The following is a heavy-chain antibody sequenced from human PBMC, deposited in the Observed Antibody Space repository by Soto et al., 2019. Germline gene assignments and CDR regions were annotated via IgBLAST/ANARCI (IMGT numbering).Heavy chain of an antibody. V-gene: IGHV4-34*01. CDR3: PRENGYQLPTFDY. J-gene: IGHJ4*02. D-gene: IGHD2-2*01. CDR1: GGSFSGYY. Sequence: SETLSLTCAVYGGSFSGYYWSWIRQPPGKGLEWIGEINHSGSTNYNPSLKSRVTISVDTSQNQFSLKLSSVTAADTAVYYCPRENGYQLPTFDYGGQGTLVTVSS. CDR2: INHSGST.